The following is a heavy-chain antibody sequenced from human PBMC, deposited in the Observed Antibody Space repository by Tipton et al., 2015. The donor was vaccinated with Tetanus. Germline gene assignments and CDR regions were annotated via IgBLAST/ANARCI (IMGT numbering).Heavy chain of an antibody. J-gene: IGHJ5*02. V-gene: IGHV3-23*01. D-gene: IGHD3-3*01. CDR1: GFTFSSYA. CDR3: AKGYDFWSGDRESFDP. Sequence: SLRLSCAASGFTFSSYAMSWVRQAPGKGLEWVSAISGSGGSTYYADSVKGRFTISRDNSKNTLYLQMNSLRAEDTAVYYCAKGYDFWSGDRESFDPWGQGTLVTVSS. CDR2: ISGSGGST.